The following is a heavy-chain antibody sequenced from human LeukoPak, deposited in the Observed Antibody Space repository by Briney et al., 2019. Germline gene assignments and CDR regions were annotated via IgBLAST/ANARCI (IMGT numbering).Heavy chain of an antibody. CDR2: IYYSGST. D-gene: IGHD1-1*01. CDR1: GGSISSSSYS. CDR3: ARHDGNQYYFDY. Sequence: SETLSLTCTVSGGSISSSSYSWGWIRQPPGKGLEWIGSIYYSGSTYYNPSLKSRVTISVDTSKNQFSLKLSSVTAADTAVYYCARHDGNQYYFDYWGQGTLVTVSS. V-gene: IGHV4-39*01. J-gene: IGHJ4*02.